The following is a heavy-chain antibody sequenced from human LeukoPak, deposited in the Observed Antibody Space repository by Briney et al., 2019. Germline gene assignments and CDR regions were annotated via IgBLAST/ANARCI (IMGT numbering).Heavy chain of an antibody. CDR2: INDDGSAT. CDR3: ARVGPWVNPDYYYYYMDV. D-gene: IGHD1-14*01. Sequence: GGSLRLSCAASGFTVSNNYMNWVRQVPGKGLVWVSRINDDGSATFYADSVKGRFTISRDNAKNTLFLQINSLRAEDTAVYYCARVGPWVNPDYYYYYMDVWGKGTTVTVSS. CDR1: GFTVSNNY. V-gene: IGHV3-74*01. J-gene: IGHJ6*03.